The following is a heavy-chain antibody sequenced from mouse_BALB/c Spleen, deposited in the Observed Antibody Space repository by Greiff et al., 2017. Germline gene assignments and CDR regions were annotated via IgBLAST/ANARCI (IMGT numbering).Heavy chain of an antibody. V-gene: IGHV5-17*02. CDR1: GFTFSSFG. Sequence: EVKVVESGGGLVQPGGSRKLSCAASGFTFSSFGMHWVRQAPEKGLEWVAYISSGSSTIYYADTVKGRFTISRDNPKNTLFLQMTSLRSEDTAMYYCARRGLGSFYYFDYWGQGTTLTVSS. CDR3: ARRGLGSFYYFDY. CDR2: ISSGSSTI. J-gene: IGHJ2*01.